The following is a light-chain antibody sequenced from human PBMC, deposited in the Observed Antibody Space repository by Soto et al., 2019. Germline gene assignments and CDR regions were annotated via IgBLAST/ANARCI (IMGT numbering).Light chain of an antibody. CDR2: RNN. CDR3: AAWDNNLGGPA. Sequence: QSVLTQPPSASGTPGQGVSISCFGSNPNIGSKYVYWYQQLPGTAPKLLMYRNNQRPSGVPDRFSGSKSGTSASLAISGLRSEDEADYYCAAWDNNLGGPAFGGGTKVTVL. J-gene: IGLJ2*01. CDR1: NPNIGSKY. V-gene: IGLV1-47*01.